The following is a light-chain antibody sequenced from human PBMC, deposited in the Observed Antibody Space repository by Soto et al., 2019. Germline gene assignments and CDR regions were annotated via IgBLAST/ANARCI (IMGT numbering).Light chain of an antibody. CDR1: QSVSST. Sequence: EIVISQSPATLSMYQGERATLSCRASQSVSSTVAWYQQRPGQAPRLLIYGASTRATGIPARFSGSGSGTEFSLTISILQSDDFAVYCCQQYKYRPTPFGQGTKVDI. V-gene: IGKV3-15*01. CDR3: QQYKYRPTP. J-gene: IGKJ1*01. CDR2: GAS.